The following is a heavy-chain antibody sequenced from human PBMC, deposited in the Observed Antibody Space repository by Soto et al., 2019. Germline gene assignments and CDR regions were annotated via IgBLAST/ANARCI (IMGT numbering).Heavy chain of an antibody. CDR3: ARESGGATATLDYYYFYMDV. D-gene: IGHD5-12*01. Sequence: QVQLVQSGAEVRKPGASVTVSCRSSGDSFNDYYIHWVRQAPGQGLEWMGWINPNSDVTKFAQKFQGWVSMTRDTSIRTVYMQLSRLRSDDTAVYYCARESGGATATLDYYYFYMDVWGTGTTVTVSS. CDR2: INPNSDVT. V-gene: IGHV1-2*04. J-gene: IGHJ6*03. CDR1: GDSFNDYY.